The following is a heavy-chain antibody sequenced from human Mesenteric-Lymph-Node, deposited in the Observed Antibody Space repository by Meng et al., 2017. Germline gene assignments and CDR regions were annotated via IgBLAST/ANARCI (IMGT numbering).Heavy chain of an antibody. CDR1: GGTLSRDA. CDR2: IIPIFGTA. CDR3: ARGANDRSSLSWFWYFDL. J-gene: IGHJ2*01. D-gene: IGHD6-13*01. V-gene: IGHV1-69*06. Sequence: SVKVSCKASGGTLSRDAISWVRQAPGQGLEWMGGIIPIFGTAKYAQKFQGRVTITADTSTSTAYMNLISLSSGDTAVYYCARGANDRSSLSWFWYFDLWGRGTLVTVSS.